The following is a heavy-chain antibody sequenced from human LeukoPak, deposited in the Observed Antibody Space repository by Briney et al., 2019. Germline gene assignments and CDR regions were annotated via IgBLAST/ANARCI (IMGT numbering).Heavy chain of an antibody. CDR2: IIPIFGTA. Sequence: GASVKVSCTASGGTFSSYAISWVRQAPGQGLEWMGGIIPIFGTANYAQKFQGRVTITAGESTSTAYMELSSLRSEDTAVYYCARGDLGELSPPLRYWGQGTLVTVSS. CDR3: ARGDLGELSPPLRY. V-gene: IGHV1-69*13. D-gene: IGHD3-16*02. J-gene: IGHJ4*02. CDR1: GGTFSSYA.